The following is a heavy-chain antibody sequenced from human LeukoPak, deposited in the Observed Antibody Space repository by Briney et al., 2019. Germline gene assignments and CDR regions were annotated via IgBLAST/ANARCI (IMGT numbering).Heavy chain of an antibody. CDR1: GFTFSTYA. CDR3: AELGITMIGGV. J-gene: IGHJ6*04. CDR2: INGSGGST. D-gene: IGHD3-10*02. V-gene: IGHV3-23*01. Sequence: GGSLRLSCVASGFTFSTYAMSWVRQAPGKGLEWVSDINGSGGSTHYADSVKGRFTISRDNAKNSLYLQMNSLRAEDTAVYYCAELGITMIGGVWGKGTTVTISS.